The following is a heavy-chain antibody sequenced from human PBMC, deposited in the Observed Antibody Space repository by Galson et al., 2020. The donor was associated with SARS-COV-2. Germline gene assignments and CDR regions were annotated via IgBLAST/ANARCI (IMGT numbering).Heavy chain of an antibody. V-gene: IGHV4-61*02. J-gene: IGHJ6*02. Sequence: SETLSLTCTVSGGSISSGSYYWRWIRQPAGKGLEWIGRIYSSGNTDYNPSLESRATISADTSRNQFSLNLSSVTAADTAVYYCARDSVYYGMDVWGRGTTVTVSS. CDR1: GGSISSGSYY. CDR3: ARDSVYYGMDV. CDR2: IYSSGNT.